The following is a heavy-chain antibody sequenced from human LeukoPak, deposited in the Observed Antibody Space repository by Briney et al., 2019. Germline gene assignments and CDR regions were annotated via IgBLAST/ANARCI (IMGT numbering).Heavy chain of an antibody. V-gene: IGHV3-30*04. D-gene: IGHD4-23*01. Sequence: HPGGSLRLSCAASGFTFSGYAMHWVRQAPGKGLEWVAVISYDGGNKYYADSVKGRFTISRDNSKNTLYLQMNSLRAEDTAVYYCAKDQGGNDYWGQGTLVTVSS. CDR3: AKDQGGNDY. CDR2: ISYDGGNK. CDR1: GFTFSGYA. J-gene: IGHJ4*02.